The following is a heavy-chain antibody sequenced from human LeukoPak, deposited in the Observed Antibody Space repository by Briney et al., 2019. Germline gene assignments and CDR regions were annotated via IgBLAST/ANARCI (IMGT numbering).Heavy chain of an antibody. J-gene: IGHJ6*02. Sequence: ASVKVSCKASGYTFTSYGISWVRQAPGQGLECMGWISAYNGNTNYAQKLQGRVTMTTDTSASTAYMELRSLRSDDTAVYYCARGLGKGYYDILTGYYKSPHYYGMDVWGQGTTVTVSS. CDR1: GYTFTSYG. D-gene: IGHD3-9*01. V-gene: IGHV1-18*01. CDR3: ARGLGKGYYDILTGYYKSPHYYGMDV. CDR2: ISAYNGNT.